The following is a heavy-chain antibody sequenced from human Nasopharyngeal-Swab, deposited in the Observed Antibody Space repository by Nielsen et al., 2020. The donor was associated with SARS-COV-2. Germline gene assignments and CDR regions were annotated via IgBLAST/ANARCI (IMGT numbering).Heavy chain of an antibody. J-gene: IGHJ4*02. Sequence: GESLKISCTTSGFIFSSHAISWVRQGPGRGLEWVSAISDGGGNKYYADSVRGRFTISRDNTKNTLYLQMSSLRAEDTAVYYCARDPVGYCSGGSCYFDYWGQGALVTVSS. CDR2: ISDGGGNK. CDR3: ARDPVGYCSGGSCYFDY. CDR1: GFIFSSHA. D-gene: IGHD2-15*01. V-gene: IGHV3-23*01.